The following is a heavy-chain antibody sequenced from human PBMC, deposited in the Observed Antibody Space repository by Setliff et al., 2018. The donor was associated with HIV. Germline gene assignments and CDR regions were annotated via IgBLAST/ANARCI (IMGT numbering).Heavy chain of an antibody. V-gene: IGHV3-43*01. CDR2: VTWDGGTT. J-gene: IGHJ4*02. CDR1: GFTFHDYT. Sequence: GGSLRLSCAASGFTFHDYTMQWVRQAPGKGLEWVALVTWDGGTTKYAESVKGRFIISRDNARNTLHLQMNSLRAEDTAVYYCARDLPSVPELFDYWGQGTLVTVSS. D-gene: IGHD3-10*01. CDR3: ARDLPSVPELFDY.